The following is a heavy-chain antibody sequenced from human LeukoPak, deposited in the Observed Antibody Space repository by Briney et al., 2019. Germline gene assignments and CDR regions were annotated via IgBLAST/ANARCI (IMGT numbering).Heavy chain of an antibody. CDR2: IYYSGST. D-gene: IGHD3-9*01. CDR3: ARRSILTLFDY. Sequence: PSETLSLTCTVSGGSISSYYWSWIRQPPGKGLEWIGYIYYSGSTNYNPSLKSRVTISVDTSKNQFSLKLSSVTAADTAVYYCARRSILTLFDYRGQGTLVTVSS. CDR1: GGSISSYY. V-gene: IGHV4-59*08. J-gene: IGHJ4*02.